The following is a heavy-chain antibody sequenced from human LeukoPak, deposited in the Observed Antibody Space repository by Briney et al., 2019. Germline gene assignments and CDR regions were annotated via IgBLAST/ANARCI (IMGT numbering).Heavy chain of an antibody. CDR3: ARERPLWFGELPGPLDY. D-gene: IGHD3-10*01. J-gene: IGHJ4*02. Sequence: GGSLRLSCAASGFTFSSYGMHWVRQAPGKGLEWVAVIWYDGSNKYYADSVKGRFTISRDNSKNTLYLQMNSLRAEDTAVYYCARERPLWFGELPGPLDYWGQGTLVTVSS. CDR1: GFTFSSYG. V-gene: IGHV3-33*01. CDR2: IWYDGSNK.